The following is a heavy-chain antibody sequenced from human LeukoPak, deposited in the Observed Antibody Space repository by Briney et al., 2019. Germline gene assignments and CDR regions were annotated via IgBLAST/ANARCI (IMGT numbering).Heavy chain of an antibody. V-gene: IGHV1-18*01. J-gene: IGHJ4*02. Sequence: GASVKVSCKASGYTFTSYGISWVRQAPGQGLEWMGWISAYNGNTNYAQKLQGRVTMTTDTSTSTAYMELRSLRSDDTAVYYCWRNLGVNREYGDERGFDYWGPGTLVTVSS. CDR1: GYTFTSYG. CDR2: ISAYNGNT. CDR3: WRNLGVNREYGDERGFDY. D-gene: IGHD4-17*01.